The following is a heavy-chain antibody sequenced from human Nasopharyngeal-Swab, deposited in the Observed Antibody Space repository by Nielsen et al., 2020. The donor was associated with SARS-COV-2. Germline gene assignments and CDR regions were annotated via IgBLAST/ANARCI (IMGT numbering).Heavy chain of an antibody. CDR3: AREHPTTRASDY. D-gene: IGHD4-11*01. CDR2: INPNSGAT. J-gene: IGHJ4*02. V-gene: IGHV1-2*06. Sequence: ASVKVSCKTSGYTFTGYYIQWVRQAPGQGLEWMGRINPNSGATKSAQRFQGRATMTSDTSISTAYMDLSSLTSDDTALYYCAREHPTTRASDYWGQGTLVTVSS. CDR1: GYTFTGYY.